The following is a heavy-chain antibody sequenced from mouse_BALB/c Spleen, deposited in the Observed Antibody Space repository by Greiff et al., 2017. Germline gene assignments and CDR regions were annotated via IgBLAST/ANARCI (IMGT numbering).Heavy chain of an antibody. J-gene: IGHJ3*01. CDR1: GFTFSSYA. Sequence: EVQGVESGGGLVKPGGSLKLSCAASGFTFSSYAMSWVRQSPEKRLEWVAEISSGGSYTYYPDTVTGRFTISRDNAKNTLYLEMSSLRSEDTAMYYCAREGTDWDWFAYWGQGTLVTVSA. CDR2: ISSGGSYT. D-gene: IGHD4-1*01. CDR3: AREGTDWDWFAY. V-gene: IGHV5-9-4*01.